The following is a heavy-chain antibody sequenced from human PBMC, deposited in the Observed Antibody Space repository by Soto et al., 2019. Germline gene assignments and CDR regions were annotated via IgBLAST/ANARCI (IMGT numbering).Heavy chain of an antibody. J-gene: IGHJ6*02. CDR1: EVTSTSES. CDR3: ARGDSSGYQGYYYYSGMDV. V-gene: IGHV3-21*01. CDR2: ISSSSSYI. Sequence: GPLRHSCGASEVTSTSESMNWGSQDRGKGLQWVSSISSSSSYIYYADSVKGRFTISRDNAKNSLYLQMNSLRAEDTAVYYCARGDSSGYQGYYYYSGMDVWGQGTTVPVSS. D-gene: IGHD3-22*01.